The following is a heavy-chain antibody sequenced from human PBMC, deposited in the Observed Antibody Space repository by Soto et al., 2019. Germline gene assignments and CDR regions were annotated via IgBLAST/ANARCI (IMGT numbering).Heavy chain of an antibody. Sequence: GGSLRLSCAASGFTFSSYGMHWVRQAPGKGLEWVAVIWYDGSNKYYADSVKGRFTISRDNSKNTLYLQMNSLRAEDTAVYYCASDLGYCSGGSCPRLGIIDYWGQGT. J-gene: IGHJ4*02. CDR3: ASDLGYCSGGSCPRLGIIDY. CDR2: IWYDGSNK. V-gene: IGHV3-33*01. CDR1: GFTFSSYG. D-gene: IGHD2-15*01.